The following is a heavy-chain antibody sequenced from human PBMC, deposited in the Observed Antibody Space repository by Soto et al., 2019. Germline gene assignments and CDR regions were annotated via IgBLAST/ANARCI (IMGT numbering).Heavy chain of an antibody. D-gene: IGHD6-19*01. J-gene: IGHJ4*02. CDR3: ARGRIAVAGTTLDY. Sequence: SETLSLTCTVSGGSISSGDYYWSWIRQPPGKGLEWIGYIYYSGSTYYNPSLKSRVTISVDTSKNQFSLKLSSVTAADTAVYYCARGRIAVAGTTLDYWGQGTLVTVSS. CDR2: IYYSGST. CDR1: GGSISSGDYY. V-gene: IGHV4-30-4*01.